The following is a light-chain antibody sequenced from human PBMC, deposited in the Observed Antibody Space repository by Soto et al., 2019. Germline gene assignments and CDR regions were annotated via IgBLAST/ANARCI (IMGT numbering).Light chain of an antibody. CDR1: QSVNTN. V-gene: IGKV3-11*01. J-gene: IGKJ5*01. Sequence: EIVMTQSPASLSVSPGQRVTLSCRASQSVNTNLAWYQQKPGQAPRLLIYDASNRATDIPARFSGSGSGTDFTLTISSLEPEDFAVYYCQQRSNWPPFTFGQGTRLEIK. CDR2: DAS. CDR3: QQRSNWPPFT.